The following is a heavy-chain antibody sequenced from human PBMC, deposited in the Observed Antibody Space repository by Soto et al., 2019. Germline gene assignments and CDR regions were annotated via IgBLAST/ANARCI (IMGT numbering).Heavy chain of an antibody. CDR1: GYTFTSYG. CDR2: ISAYNGNT. V-gene: IGHV1-18*01. CDR3: ARDPNIVAAKPYYYYGMDV. J-gene: IGHJ6*02. Sequence: QVQLVQSGAEVKKPGASVKVSCKASGYTFTSYGISWVRQAPGQGLEWMGWISAYNGNTNYAQKLQGRVTMTTDTTTSTAYMELRSRRSDDTAVYYCARDPNIVAAKPYYYYGMDVWGQGTTVTVSS. D-gene: IGHD5-12*01.